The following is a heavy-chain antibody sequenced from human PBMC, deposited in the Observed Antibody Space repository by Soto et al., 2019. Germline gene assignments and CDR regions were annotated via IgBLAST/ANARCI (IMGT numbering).Heavy chain of an antibody. CDR2: ISGSGTIT. Sequence: EVQLLESGGGLVQPGGSLRLSCAASGFPFSSRAMSWVRQAPGKGLEWVSAISGSGTITYYADSVKGGFTISRDTSKNTLYLQRNSLRADDSAVYNCAEWARYCSGADGRAWGQGTLVTVSS. CDR1: GFPFSSRA. V-gene: IGHV3-23*01. D-gene: IGHD2-15*01. J-gene: IGHJ5*02. CDR3: AEWARYCSGADGRA.